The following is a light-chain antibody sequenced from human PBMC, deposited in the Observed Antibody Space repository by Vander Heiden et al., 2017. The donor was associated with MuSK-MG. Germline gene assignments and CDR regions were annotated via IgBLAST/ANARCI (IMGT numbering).Light chain of an antibody. CDR2: EVS. CDR1: SSDVGSYNL. CDR3: CSYAGSVV. V-gene: IGLV2-23*02. J-gene: IGLJ2*01. Sequence: QSALTHPAAVSGSPGQSITISCTGTSSDVGSYNLVSWYQQHQGKALKLMIYEVSKRPSGVSNRVSGSKSANTASMTSSGLQAEDESDYYCCSYAGSVVFGGGTKLTVL.